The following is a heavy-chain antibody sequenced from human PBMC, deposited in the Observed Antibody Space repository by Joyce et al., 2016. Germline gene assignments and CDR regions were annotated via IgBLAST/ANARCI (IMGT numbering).Heavy chain of an antibody. V-gene: IGHV1-69*01. CDR2: IIPMCGLE. CDR1: GGNFRSNV. D-gene: IGHD6-6*01. CDR3: ARNALYSNSSDYFDY. J-gene: IGHJ4*02. Sequence: VQLVQSGPEVKKPGSSVRVSCKASGGNFRSNVISWVRQAPGQGLEWMGGIIPMCGLENYAQKFYGRVTMAADESTNTAYMELPSLTSADTAVYYCARNALYSNSSDYFDYWGQGTLVTVSS.